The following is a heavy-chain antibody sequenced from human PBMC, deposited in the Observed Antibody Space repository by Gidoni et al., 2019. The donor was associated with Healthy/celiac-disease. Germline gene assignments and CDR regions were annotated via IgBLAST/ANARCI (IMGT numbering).Heavy chain of an antibody. Sequence: ELPLVLSGAEMTNPCESLLISCTVSGYIFTSYWISWVRQLPGKGREWMGRIDTSDSYTNYSPSFQGHVNSSADKSISTAYLQWSSLKASDTAMYDCARQESSGAAAGVNYWGQGTRVTVSA. CDR3: ARQESSGAAAGVNY. V-gene: IGHV5-10-1*01. CDR2: IDTSDSYT. CDR1: GYIFTSYW. D-gene: IGHD6-13*01. J-gene: IGHJ4*02.